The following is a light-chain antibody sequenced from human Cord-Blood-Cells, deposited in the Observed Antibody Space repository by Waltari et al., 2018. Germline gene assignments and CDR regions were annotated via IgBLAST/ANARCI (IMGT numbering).Light chain of an antibody. J-gene: IGKJ1*01. CDR2: WAS. CDR1: QSVLYSSNNKNY. V-gene: IGKV4-1*01. Sequence: DIVMTQSPDSLAVSLGERATINCKSSQSVLYSSNNKNYLAWYQQKPGQPPKRLIYWASTRESGVPDRFSGSGSGTDFTLTISSLQAEDVAVYYCQQYYSTPWTFGQVTKVEIK. CDR3: QQYYSTPWT.